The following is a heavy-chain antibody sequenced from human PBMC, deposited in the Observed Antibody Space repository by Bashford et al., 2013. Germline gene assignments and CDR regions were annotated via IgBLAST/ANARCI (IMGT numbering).Heavy chain of an antibody. J-gene: IGHJ4*02. D-gene: IGHD2-15*01. Sequence: SVKVSCKASGGTFSSYTISWVRQAPGQGLEWMGRIIPILGIANYAQKFQGRVTITADKSTSTAYMELSSLRSEDTAVYYCARVPRRYCSGGSCYLFDYWGQGTLVTVSS. CDR1: GGTFSSYT. CDR3: ARVPRRYCSGGSCYLFDY. V-gene: IGHV1-69*02. CDR2: IIPILGIA.